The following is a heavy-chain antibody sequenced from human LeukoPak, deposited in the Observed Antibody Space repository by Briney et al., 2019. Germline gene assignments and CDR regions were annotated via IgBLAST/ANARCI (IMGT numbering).Heavy chain of an antibody. Sequence: ASVKVSCKASGYTFTGYYMHWVRQAPGQGLEWMGWINPNSGGTNYAQKFQGRVTMTTDTSTSTAYMELRSLRSDDTAVYYCARVYLGGAFDIWGQGTMVTVSS. CDR3: ARVYLGGAFDI. D-gene: IGHD2-2*01. J-gene: IGHJ3*02. CDR2: INPNSGGT. V-gene: IGHV1-2*02. CDR1: GYTFTGYY.